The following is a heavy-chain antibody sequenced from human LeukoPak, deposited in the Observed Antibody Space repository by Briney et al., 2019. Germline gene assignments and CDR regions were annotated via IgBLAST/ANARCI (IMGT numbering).Heavy chain of an antibody. Sequence: KSSETLPPTCTVSGGPLSSFHGSWIRPPPGEGLEWIGCIYYSGSTNYNPSLKSRVTISVDTSKNQFSLKLSSVTAADTAVYYCARHWDTTVTPNDAFDIWGQGTMVTVSS. D-gene: IGHD4-17*01. V-gene: IGHV4-59*08. J-gene: IGHJ3*02. CDR3: ARHWDTTVTPNDAFDI. CDR2: IYYSGST. CDR1: GGPLSSFH.